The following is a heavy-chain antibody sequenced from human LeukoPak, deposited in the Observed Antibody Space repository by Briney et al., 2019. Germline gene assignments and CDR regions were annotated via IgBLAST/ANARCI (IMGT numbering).Heavy chain of an antibody. J-gene: IGHJ6*03. CDR3: ARGSTVTTNFYYYYYMDV. D-gene: IGHD4-17*01. V-gene: IGHV3-48*03. CDR1: GFTFSSYE. CDR2: ISSRGSTI. Sequence: GGSLRLSCAASGFTFSSYEMNWVRQAPGKGLEWVSYISSRGSTIYYADSVKGRFTISRDNAKNSLYLQMNSLRAEDTAVYYCARGSTVTTNFYYYYYMDVWGKGTTVTVSS.